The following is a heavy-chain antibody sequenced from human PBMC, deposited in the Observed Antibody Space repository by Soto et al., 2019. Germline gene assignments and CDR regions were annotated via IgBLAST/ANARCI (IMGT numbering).Heavy chain of an antibody. J-gene: IGHJ4*02. CDR2: ISGSGGST. D-gene: IGHD3-22*01. CDR3: AKDSSRGYYDSSGYSHDY. CDR1: GFTFSSYA. Sequence: GGSLRLSCAASGFTFSSYAMSWVRQAPGKGLEWVSAISGSGGSTYYADSVKGRFTISRDNSKNTLYLQMNSLRAEDTAVYYCAKDSSRGYYDSSGYSHDYWGQGTLVTVSS. V-gene: IGHV3-23*01.